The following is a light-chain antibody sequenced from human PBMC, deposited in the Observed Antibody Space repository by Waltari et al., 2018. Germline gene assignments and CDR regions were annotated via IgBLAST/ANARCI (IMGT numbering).Light chain of an antibody. CDR1: QSSSSY. J-gene: IGKJ5*01. CDR2: AAS. V-gene: IGKV1-39*01. CDR3: QQSYSTPIT. Sequence: DIQMTQSPSSLSTSVGDIVTITCRASQSSSSYLYWYQQKPGNAPKLLIYAASSLQGGVPSRFSGSGSVTDFTLTISSLQPEDFAAYYCQQSYSTPITFGQGTRLEI.